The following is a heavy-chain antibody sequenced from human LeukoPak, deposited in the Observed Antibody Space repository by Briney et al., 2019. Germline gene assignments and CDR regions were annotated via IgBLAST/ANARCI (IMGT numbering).Heavy chain of an antibody. J-gene: IGHJ5*02. D-gene: IGHD5-12*01. CDR2: IIPIFGTA. V-gene: IGHV1-69*06. Sequence: ASVKVSCKASGGTFSSYAISWVRQAPGQGLEWMGGIIPIFGTANYAQKFQGRVTITADKSTSTAYMELSSLRSEDTAVYYCARIFGGGRYSGYEGNWFDPWGQGTLVTVSS. CDR3: ARIFGGGRYSGYEGNWFDP. CDR1: GGTFSSYA.